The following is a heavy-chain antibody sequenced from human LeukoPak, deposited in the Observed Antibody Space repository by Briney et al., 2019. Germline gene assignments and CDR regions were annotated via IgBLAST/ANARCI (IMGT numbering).Heavy chain of an antibody. J-gene: IGHJ4*02. V-gene: IGHV4-4*07. CDR1: GGSITNRY. D-gene: IGHD2-15*01. CDR3: ARGVGSQTNIDQ. CDR2: IYSAGTT. Sequence: SETLSLTCTVSGGSITNRYWSWLRQPAGKGLEWLGRIYSAGTTAYSASLTSRLTMSVDTSRSQFSLKLNSVTAADTAVYYCARGVGSQTNIDQWGQGTLVTVSS.